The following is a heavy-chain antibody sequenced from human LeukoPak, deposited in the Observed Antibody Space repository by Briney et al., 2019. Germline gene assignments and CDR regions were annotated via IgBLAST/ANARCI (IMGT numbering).Heavy chain of an antibody. Sequence: SETLSLTCAVSGYSISTGYYWGWIRQPPGKGLEWIGSIYHRGTTYYNPSLKRRVTISVDTSKNQFSLKLSSVTAADTAVYYCARIAMFYYESSGYYSDYWGQGTLVTVSS. CDR3: ARIAMFYYESSGYYSDY. CDR2: IYHRGTT. V-gene: IGHV4-38-2*01. D-gene: IGHD3-22*01. J-gene: IGHJ4*02. CDR1: GYSISTGYY.